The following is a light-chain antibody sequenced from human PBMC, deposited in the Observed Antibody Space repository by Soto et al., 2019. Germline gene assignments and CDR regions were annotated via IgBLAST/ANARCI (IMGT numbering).Light chain of an antibody. CDR3: SSYTGSSTVL. CDR2: DVS. V-gene: IGLV2-14*03. J-gene: IGLJ2*01. CDR1: SRDVGGYNY. Sequence: QSVLTQPASVSGSPGQSITISCTGTSRDVGGYNYVSWYQQHPGKAPKLMIYDVSNRPSGVSNRCSGSKSGNTASLTISGLQAEDEADYYCSSYTGSSTVLFGGGTKVTVL.